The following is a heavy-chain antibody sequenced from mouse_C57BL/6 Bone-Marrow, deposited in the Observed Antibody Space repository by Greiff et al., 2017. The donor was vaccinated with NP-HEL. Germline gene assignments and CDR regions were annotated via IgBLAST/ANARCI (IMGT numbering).Heavy chain of an antibody. Sequence: EVKLMESGGGLVQSGRSLRLSCATSGFTFSDFYMEWVRQAPGKGLEWIAASRNKANDYTTEYSASVKGRFIVSRDTSQSILYLQMNALRAEDTAIYYCARDRYDAMDYWGQGTSVTVSS. CDR2: SRNKANDYTT. CDR1: GFTFSDFY. CDR3: ARDRYDAMDY. V-gene: IGHV7-1*01. J-gene: IGHJ4*01.